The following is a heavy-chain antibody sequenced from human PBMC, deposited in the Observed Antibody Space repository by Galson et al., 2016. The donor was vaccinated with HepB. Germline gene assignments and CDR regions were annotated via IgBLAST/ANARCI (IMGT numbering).Heavy chain of an antibody. Sequence: SLRLSCADSGFTFSDFAMHWVRQGPGKGLEWVTVISYHGNDRYYADSVRGRFTIFRDNSRDTVYLHMTSLRVEDTAVYYCAKRGYGDGPIDYWGQGTLVTVSP. D-gene: IGHD4-17*01. CDR2: ISYHGNDR. CDR1: GFTFSDFA. J-gene: IGHJ4*02. V-gene: IGHV3-30*18. CDR3: AKRGYGDGPIDY.